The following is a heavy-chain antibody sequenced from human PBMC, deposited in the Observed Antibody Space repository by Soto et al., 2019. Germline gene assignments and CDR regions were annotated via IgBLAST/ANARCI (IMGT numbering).Heavy chain of an antibody. Sequence: ASVKVSCKASGYTFTGYYMHWVRQAPGQGLEWMGWINPNSGGTNYAQKFQGWVTMTRDTSISTAYMELSRLRSDDTAVYDCARDRGYSSGWYVRSYYYGMDVWR. J-gene: IGHJ6*02. CDR2: INPNSGGT. CDR3: ARDRGYSSGWYVRSYYYGMDV. CDR1: GYTFTGYY. D-gene: IGHD6-19*01. V-gene: IGHV1-2*04.